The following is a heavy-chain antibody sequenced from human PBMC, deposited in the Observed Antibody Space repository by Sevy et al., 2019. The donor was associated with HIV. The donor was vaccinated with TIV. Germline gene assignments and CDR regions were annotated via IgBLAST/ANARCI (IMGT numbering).Heavy chain of an antibody. V-gene: IGHV3-48*01. CDR2: ISTTSIIT. Sequence: GGSLRLSCAGSGFTFSSYTMNWVRQAPGKGLEWVSYISTTSIITYYADSVRGRFTISRDNAKNSLYLQMNSLRAEDTAVYYCARDASPYCSGGRCYFDAFDIWGQGTMVTVSS. J-gene: IGHJ3*02. D-gene: IGHD2-15*01. CDR3: ARDASPYCSGGRCYFDAFDI. CDR1: GFTFSSYT.